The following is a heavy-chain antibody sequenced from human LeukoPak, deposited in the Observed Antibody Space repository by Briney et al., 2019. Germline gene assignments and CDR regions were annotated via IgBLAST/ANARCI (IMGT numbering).Heavy chain of an antibody. V-gene: IGHV1-18*01. CDR2: ISVYTGDT. J-gene: IGHJ4*02. CDR3: AREGSSWYRFDF. Sequence: ASVKVSCKASGYTFTSYGISWVRKAPGQGIEWMGWISVYTGDTNYSQTLHGRVTMTTDTSTSTAYMDLRSLRSDDTAVYYCAREGSSWYRFDFWGQGTLVTVSS. CDR1: GYTFTSYG. D-gene: IGHD6-13*01.